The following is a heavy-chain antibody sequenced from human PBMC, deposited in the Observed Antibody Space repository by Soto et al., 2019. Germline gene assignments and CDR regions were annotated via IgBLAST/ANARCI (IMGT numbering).Heavy chain of an antibody. V-gene: IGHV4-38-2*02. CDR1: GYSISSGYY. Sequence: PSETLSLTCAVSGYSISSGYYWGWIRQPPGKGLEWIGSIYHSGSTYYNPSLKSRVTISVDTSKNQFSLKLSSVTAADTAVYYCARERNHYYHSNYFDYWGQGTLLTVSS. D-gene: IGHD3-22*01. CDR3: ARERNHYYHSNYFDY. CDR2: IYHSGST. J-gene: IGHJ4*02.